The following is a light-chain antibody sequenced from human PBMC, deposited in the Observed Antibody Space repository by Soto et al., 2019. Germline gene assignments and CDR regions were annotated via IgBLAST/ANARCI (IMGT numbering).Light chain of an antibody. CDR3: QQLFDSPIT. CDR2: AAS. V-gene: IGKV1-9*01. Sequence: DIQLTQSPSSLSPSIGESVTITCRASQVISTSLAWYQVKPGKAPKLLIYAASTLESGVTSRFSATVSGTECSLTITSLQPEDFATYYCQQLFDSPITFGQGTRLEIK. J-gene: IGKJ5*01. CDR1: QVISTS.